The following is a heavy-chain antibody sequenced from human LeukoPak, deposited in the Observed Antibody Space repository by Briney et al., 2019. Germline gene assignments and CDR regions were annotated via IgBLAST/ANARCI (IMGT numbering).Heavy chain of an antibody. D-gene: IGHD5-12*01. J-gene: IGHJ3*02. CDR3: AREGRGNTFDI. Sequence: SVKVSCKASGGTFSSYAINWVRQAPGQGLEWMGGIIPIFSTTNHAQKFQGRVTISTDESTTTAYMELTSLRSEDTAVYHCAREGRGNTFDIWGQGAMVTVSS. CDR1: GGTFSSYA. V-gene: IGHV1-69*05. CDR2: IIPIFSTT.